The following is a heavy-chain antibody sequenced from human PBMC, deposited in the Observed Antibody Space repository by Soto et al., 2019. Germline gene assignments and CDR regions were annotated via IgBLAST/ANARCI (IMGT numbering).Heavy chain of an antibody. V-gene: IGHV4-59*01. J-gene: IGHJ5*02. CDR1: GGSISSYY. CDR2: VYYSGST. CDR3: ARDFGDSSSSDGYWFDP. Sequence: ASETLSLTCTVSGGSISSYYWSWIRQPPGKGLEWIGYVYYSGSTNYNPSLKSRVTISVDTSKNQFSLKLSSVTAADTAVYYCARDFGDSSSSDGYWFDPWGQGTLVTVSS. D-gene: IGHD6-6*01.